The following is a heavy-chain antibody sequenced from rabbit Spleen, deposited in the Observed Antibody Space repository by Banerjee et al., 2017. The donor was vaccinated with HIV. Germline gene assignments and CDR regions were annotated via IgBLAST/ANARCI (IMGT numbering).Heavy chain of an antibody. D-gene: IGHD1-1*01. Sequence: QEQLEESGGGLVKPEGSLTLTCKASGFSFSDRDVMCWVRQAPGKGLEWIGCINTATGKAVYANWAKGRFTISKASSTTVTLKMTRLTAADTATYFCARNYVNVFDPWGQGTLVTVS. J-gene: IGHJ2*01. CDR1: GFSFSDRDV. V-gene: IGHV1S45*01. CDR2: INTATGKA. CDR3: ARNYVNVFDP.